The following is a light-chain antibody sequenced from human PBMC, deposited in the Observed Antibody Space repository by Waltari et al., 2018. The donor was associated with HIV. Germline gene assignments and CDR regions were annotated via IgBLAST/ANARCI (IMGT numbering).Light chain of an antibody. CDR2: WAS. CDR3: QQYYSTPWT. Sequence: DIVMTQSPDSLAVSLGARATINCKSSQTVLYSSNNKNYLAWYQQKPGQPPKLLIYWASTRESGVPDRFSGSGSGTDFTLTISSLHAEDVAVYYCQQYYSTPWTFGQGTKVESK. CDR1: QTVLYSSNNKNY. J-gene: IGKJ1*01. V-gene: IGKV4-1*01.